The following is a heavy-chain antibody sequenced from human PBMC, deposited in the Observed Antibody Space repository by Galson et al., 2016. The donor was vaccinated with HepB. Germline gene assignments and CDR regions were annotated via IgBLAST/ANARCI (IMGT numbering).Heavy chain of an antibody. CDR3: AREGYTSGWGYKYNMDV. CDR1: GYTFTSSA. CDR2: INADTGHT. D-gene: IGHD6-19*01. V-gene: IGHV1-3*01. J-gene: IGHJ6*03. Sequence: SVKVSCKAPGYTFTSSAIHWVRQAPGQRLEWMGYINADTGHTKYSHKFQDRVYITRDTSASTAYMDLISLRSEDTAVYFCAREGYTSGWGYKYNMDVWGIGTTVTVSS.